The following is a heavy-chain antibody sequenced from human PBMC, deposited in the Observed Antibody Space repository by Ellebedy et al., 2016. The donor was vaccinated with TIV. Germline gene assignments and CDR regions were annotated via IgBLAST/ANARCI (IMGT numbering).Heavy chain of an antibody. CDR1: GFTFSSYS. CDR2: ISSSSSYI. Sequence: GGSLRLSXAASGFTFSSYSMNWVRQAPGKGLEWVSSISSSSSYIYYADSVKGRFTISRDNAKNSLYLQMNSLRAEDTAVYYCARDTKDYDILTGYYRSVDYYGMDVWGQGTTVTVSS. V-gene: IGHV3-21*01. CDR3: ARDTKDYDILTGYYRSVDYYGMDV. J-gene: IGHJ6*02. D-gene: IGHD3-9*01.